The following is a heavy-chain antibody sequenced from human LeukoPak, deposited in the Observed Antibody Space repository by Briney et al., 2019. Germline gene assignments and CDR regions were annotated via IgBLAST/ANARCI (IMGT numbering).Heavy chain of an antibody. Sequence: SQTLSLTCAISGDSVSSNSAAWNWIRQSPSRGLEWLGRTYYRSKWYNDYAVSVKSRITINPDTSKNQFSLQLNSVTPEDTAVYYCARTSYYDYVWGSQPGYFVYWGQGTLVTVSS. D-gene: IGHD3-16*01. CDR2: TYYRSKWYN. CDR1: GDSVSSNSAA. J-gene: IGHJ4*02. V-gene: IGHV6-1*01. CDR3: ARTSYYDYVWGSQPGYFVY.